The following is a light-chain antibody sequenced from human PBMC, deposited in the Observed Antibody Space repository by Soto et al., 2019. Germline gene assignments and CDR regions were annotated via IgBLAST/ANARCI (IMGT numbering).Light chain of an antibody. J-gene: IGKJ1*01. Sequence: EIVMTQSPATLSVSPGERATLSCRASQSVSSKLVWYQQKLGQAPRLLIYGASTRATGIPARFSGSGSGTGFTLTISSLQSEDFAVYYCQQYNNLPRTFGQGTKVDIK. CDR3: QQYNNLPRT. CDR2: GAS. CDR1: QSVSSK. V-gene: IGKV3-15*01.